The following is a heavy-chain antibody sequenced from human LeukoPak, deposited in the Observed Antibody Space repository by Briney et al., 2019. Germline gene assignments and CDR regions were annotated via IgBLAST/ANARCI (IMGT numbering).Heavy chain of an antibody. V-gene: IGHV3-11*01. CDR1: GFTFSDFY. CDR3: ARSGRVYSSSSAYFYGMDV. J-gene: IGHJ6*02. D-gene: IGHD6-6*01. CDR2: ISSSGSTI. Sequence: GGSLRLSCAASGFTFSDFYMSWIRQAPGKGLEWVSYISSSGSTIYYADSVKGRFTISRDNAKNSLYLQMNSLRAEDTAVYYCARSGRVYSSSSAYFYGMDVWGQGTTVTVSS.